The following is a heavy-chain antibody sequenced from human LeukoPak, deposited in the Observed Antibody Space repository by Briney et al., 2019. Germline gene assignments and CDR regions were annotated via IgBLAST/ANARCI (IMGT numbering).Heavy chain of an antibody. Sequence: PGGSLRLSCAASGFTFSSYSMNWVRQPPGKGLEWIGEINHRGSTNYNPSLKSRVTISVDTSRNSFSLELSSVTAADTAVYYCARVGYCGGDCYPFDYWGQGTLTTISS. J-gene: IGHJ4*02. V-gene: IGHV4-34*01. CDR1: GFTFSSYS. D-gene: IGHD2-21*02. CDR3: ARVGYCGGDCYPFDY. CDR2: INHRGST.